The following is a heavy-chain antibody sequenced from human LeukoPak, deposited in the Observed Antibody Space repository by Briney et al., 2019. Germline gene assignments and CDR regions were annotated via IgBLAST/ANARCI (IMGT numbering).Heavy chain of an antibody. J-gene: IGHJ2*01. Sequence: SETLSLTCTVSGGSISSGSYYWSWIRQPAGKGLEWIGRIYTSGSTNYNPSLKSRVTISVDTSKNQFSLKLSSVTAADTAVYYCARDPVDQPYWFFDLWGRGTLVTVSS. V-gene: IGHV4-61*02. CDR1: GGSISSGSYY. CDR3: ARDPVDQPYWFFDL. CDR2: IYTSGST.